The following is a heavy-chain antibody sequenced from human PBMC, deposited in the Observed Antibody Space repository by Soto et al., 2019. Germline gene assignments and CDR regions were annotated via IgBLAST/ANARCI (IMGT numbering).Heavy chain of an antibody. Sequence: PGGALRLSCAASGFTFSSYPMHWVRQAPGKGLEWVAVISYDGSNKYYADSVKGRFTISRDNAKNSLFLQMNSLRAEDTAVYYCAKDRGNSNPSEFDYWGQGTLVTVSS. CDR2: ISYDGSNK. J-gene: IGHJ4*02. CDR3: AKDRGNSNPSEFDY. V-gene: IGHV3-30-3*01. CDR1: GFTFSSYP. D-gene: IGHD4-4*01.